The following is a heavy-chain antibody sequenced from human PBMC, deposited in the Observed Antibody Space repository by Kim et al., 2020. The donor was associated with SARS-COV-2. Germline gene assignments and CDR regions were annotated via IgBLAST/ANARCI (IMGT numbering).Heavy chain of an antibody. Sequence: NPSLKSRVTISVDTSKNQFSLKLSSVTAADTAVYYCARSRVTVTNTPFADWGQGTLVTVSS. J-gene: IGHJ4*02. CDR3: ARSRVTVTNTPFAD. V-gene: IGHV4-34*01. D-gene: IGHD4-4*01.